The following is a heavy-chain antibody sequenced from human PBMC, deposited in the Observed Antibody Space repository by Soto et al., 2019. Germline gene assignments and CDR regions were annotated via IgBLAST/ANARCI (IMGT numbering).Heavy chain of an antibody. V-gene: IGHV3-23*01. D-gene: IGHD3-10*01. J-gene: IGHJ4*02. CDR3: ANDLQIGYYYGSGSYG. Sequence: EVQLLESGGGLVQPGGSLRLSCAASGFTFSSYAMSWVRQAPGKGLEWVSAISGSGGSTYYADSVKGRFTISRDNSKNTLYLQMNSLRAKDTAVYYCANDLQIGYYYGSGSYGWGQGTLVTVSS. CDR2: ISGSGGST. CDR1: GFTFSSYA.